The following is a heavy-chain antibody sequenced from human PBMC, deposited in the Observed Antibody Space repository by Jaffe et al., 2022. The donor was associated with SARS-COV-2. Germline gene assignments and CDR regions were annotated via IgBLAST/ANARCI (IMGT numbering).Heavy chain of an antibody. CDR1: GFTFSSYG. CDR3: AKDFPTHGGYGGILDAFDI. D-gene: IGHD4-17*01. J-gene: IGHJ3*02. V-gene: IGHV3-30*18. Sequence: QVQLVESGGGVVQPGRSLRLSCAASGFTFSSYGMHWVRQAPGKGLEWVAVISYDGSNKYYADSVKGRFTISRDNSKNTLYLQMNSLRAEDTAVYYCAKDFPTHGGYGGILDAFDIWGQGTMVTVSS. CDR2: ISYDGSNK.